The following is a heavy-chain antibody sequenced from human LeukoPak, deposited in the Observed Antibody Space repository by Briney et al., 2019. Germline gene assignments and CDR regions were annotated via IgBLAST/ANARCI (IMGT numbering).Heavy chain of an antibody. D-gene: IGHD1-26*01. CDR2: INWNGGST. J-gene: IGHJ4*02. V-gene: IGHV3-20*01. Sequence: GGSLRLSCAASGFSFSSYAMSWVRQAPGKGLEWVSGINWNGGSTGYADSVKGRFTISRDNAKNSLYLQMNSLRAEDTALYHCARGSSTNHFDYWGQGTLVTVSS. CDR1: GFSFSSYA. CDR3: ARGSSTNHFDY.